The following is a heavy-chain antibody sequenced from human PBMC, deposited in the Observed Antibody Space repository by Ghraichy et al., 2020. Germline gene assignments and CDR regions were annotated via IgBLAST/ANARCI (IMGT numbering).Heavy chain of an antibody. V-gene: IGHV3-48*02. CDR2: ISSSSSTI. D-gene: IGHD1-26*01. Sequence: GESLNISCAASGFTFSSYSMNWVRQAPGKGLEWVSYISSSSSTIYYADSVKGRFTISRDNAKNSLYLQMNSLRDEDTAVYYCAKSGSYYSGYFDYWGQGTLVTVSS. J-gene: IGHJ4*02. CDR3: AKSGSYYSGYFDY. CDR1: GFTFSSYS.